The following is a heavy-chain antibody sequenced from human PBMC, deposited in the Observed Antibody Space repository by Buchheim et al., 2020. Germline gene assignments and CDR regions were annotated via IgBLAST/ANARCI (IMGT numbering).Heavy chain of an antibody. D-gene: IGHD3-9*01. J-gene: IGHJ5*02. CDR2: INQNGGEK. Sequence: EVQLVESGGGLGRPGGSLRLSCVASGFNFGTLWMSWVRQVPGKGLEWVANINQNGGEKYYADSVKGRFTISRDNSKNTLYLQMNSLRAEDTAVYYCAKDRRYFDWLLWSWGQGTL. V-gene: IGHV3-7*01. CDR3: AKDRRYFDWLLWS. CDR1: GFNFGTLW.